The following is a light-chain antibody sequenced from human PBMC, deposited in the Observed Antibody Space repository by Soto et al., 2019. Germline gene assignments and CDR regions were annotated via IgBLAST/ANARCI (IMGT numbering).Light chain of an antibody. Sequence: SELTQPPSVSGAPGQRVSISCIGSSSNIGAGFDVHWYQQLPGAAPKLLIYANNNRPSGVPERFSGSKSGTSASLAITGLRAEDEADYFCQSYDSSLTGSFVFGTGTKLTVL. CDR1: SSNIGAGFD. CDR3: QSYDSSLTGSFV. J-gene: IGLJ1*01. CDR2: ANN. V-gene: IGLV1-40*01.